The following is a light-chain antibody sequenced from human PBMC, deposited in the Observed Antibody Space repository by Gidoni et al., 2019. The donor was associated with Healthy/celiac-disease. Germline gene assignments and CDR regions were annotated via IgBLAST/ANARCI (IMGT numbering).Light chain of an antibody. CDR2: AAS. V-gene: IGKV1-39*01. J-gene: IGKJ4*01. CDR3: QQSYSPGT. Sequence: DIQMTQSPSSLSASVGDRVTITCRASQSISSYLNWYQQKPGKAPKLLIYAASSLQSGVPSRLSGSGSGTDFTLTISSLKPEDFATYYCQQSYSPGTFGGGTKVEIK. CDR1: QSISSY.